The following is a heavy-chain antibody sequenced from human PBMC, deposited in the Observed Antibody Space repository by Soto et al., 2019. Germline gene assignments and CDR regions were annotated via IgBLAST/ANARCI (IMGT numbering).Heavy chain of an antibody. J-gene: IGHJ4*02. CDR2: IRSKANSYAT. V-gene: IGHV3-73*02. CDR1: GFTFSGSA. D-gene: IGHD3-10*01. Sequence: EVQLVESGGGLVQPGGSLKLSCAASGFTFSGSAMHWVRQASGKGLEWVGRIRSKANSYATAYAASVEGRFTISRDDSKNTAYLQMNSLKTEDTAVYYCTRLSGITMVRGVIIPDLGYWGQGTLVTVSS. CDR3: TRLSGITMVRGVIIPDLGY.